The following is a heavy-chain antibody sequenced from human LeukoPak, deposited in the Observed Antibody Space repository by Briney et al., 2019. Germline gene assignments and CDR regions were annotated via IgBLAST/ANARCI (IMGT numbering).Heavy chain of an antibody. V-gene: IGHV1-2*02. Sequence: GASVKISCKASGYTFTGYYVHWVRQAPAQGLEGMGCINPNSGGTNFAQKFQGRVTMTRDTSMSTAYMELSRLKSDDTAVYYCSRDSGYCSGGSCWYFDFWGQGTLVALS. CDR2: INPNSGGT. J-gene: IGHJ4*02. D-gene: IGHD2-15*01. CDR1: GYTFTGYY. CDR3: SRDSGYCSGGSCWYFDF.